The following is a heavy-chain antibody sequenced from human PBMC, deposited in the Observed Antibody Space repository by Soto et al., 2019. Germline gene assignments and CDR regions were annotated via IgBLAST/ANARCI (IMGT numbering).Heavy chain of an antibody. CDR2: ISYDGSNK. V-gene: IGHV3-30-3*01. CDR1: GFTFSSYA. CDR3: ARDHGRVDYSNLRGYYYYGMDV. Sequence: QVQLVESGGGVVQPGRSLRLSCAASGFTFSSYAMHWVRQAPGKGLEWVAVISYDGSNKYYADSVKGRFTISRDNSKNTLYLQMNSLIAEDTAVYYCARDHGRVDYSNLRGYYYYGMDVWGQGTTVTVSS. D-gene: IGHD4-4*01. J-gene: IGHJ6*02.